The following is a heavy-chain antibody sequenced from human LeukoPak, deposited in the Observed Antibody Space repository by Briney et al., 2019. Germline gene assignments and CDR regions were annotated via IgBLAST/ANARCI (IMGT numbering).Heavy chain of an antibody. Sequence: ASVKVSCKASNYSFINYGIGWVRQAPGQGLEWMGWVSAYNGKTSYAEQFRGRVTMTADTSTATGYMELTGLTSDDMAVYYCRRFYSNFGDYWGQGTRVAVSS. CDR2: VSAYNGKT. CDR1: NYSFINYG. D-gene: IGHD4-11*01. CDR3: RRFYSNFGDY. J-gene: IGHJ4*02. V-gene: IGHV1-18*03.